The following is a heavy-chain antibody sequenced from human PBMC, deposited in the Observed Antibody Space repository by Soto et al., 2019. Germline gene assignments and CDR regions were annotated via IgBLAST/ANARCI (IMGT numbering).Heavy chain of an antibody. D-gene: IGHD2-2*03. Sequence: PSETLSLTCTVSGGSISTCSYYWGWIRQPPGKGLEWIGSIFYSGSTYYNPSLRSRVTVSVDTSKNEFSLRLSSVTAADTAVYYCARLNGYCVSTNCHGYYGMDVWGQGTTVTVSS. V-gene: IGHV4-39*01. CDR3: ARLNGYCVSTNCHGYYGMDV. J-gene: IGHJ6*02. CDR1: GGSISTCSYY. CDR2: IFYSGST.